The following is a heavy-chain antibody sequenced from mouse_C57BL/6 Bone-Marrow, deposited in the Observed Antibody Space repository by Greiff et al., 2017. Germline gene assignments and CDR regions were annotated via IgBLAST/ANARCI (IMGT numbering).Heavy chain of an antibody. V-gene: IGHV1-50*01. Sequence: QVQLKQPGAELVKPGASVKLSCKASSYTFTSYWMQWVKQRPGQGLEWIGEIDPSDSYTNYNQKFKGKATFTVDTSSSTAYMQLSSLTSEDSAVYYCASPTAQATWAWFAYWGQGTLVTVSA. D-gene: IGHD3-2*02. CDR3: ASPTAQATWAWFAY. J-gene: IGHJ3*01. CDR1: SYTFTSYW. CDR2: IDPSDSYT.